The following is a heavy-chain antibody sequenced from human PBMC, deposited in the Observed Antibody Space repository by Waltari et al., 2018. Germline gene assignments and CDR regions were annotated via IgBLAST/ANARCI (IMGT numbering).Heavy chain of an antibody. CDR1: GYTFTSYD. CDR3: ARGLYYYDSSGYGY. Sequence: QVQLVQSGAEVKKPGASVKVSCKASGYTFTSYDINWVRQATGQGLEWMGWMNHNSGNTGYSQKFQGRVTMTRNTTISTAYMELSSLRSEDTAVYYCARGLYYYDSSGYGYWGQGTLVTVSS. V-gene: IGHV1-8*01. J-gene: IGHJ4*02. D-gene: IGHD3-22*01. CDR2: MNHNSGNT.